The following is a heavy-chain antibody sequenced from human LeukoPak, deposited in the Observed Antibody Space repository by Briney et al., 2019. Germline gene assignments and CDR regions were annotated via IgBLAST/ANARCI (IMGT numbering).Heavy chain of an antibody. D-gene: IGHD2-2*02. V-gene: IGHV3-23*01. CDR3: AKGRTEYAYTSDALDV. Sequence: GGSLRLSCAASGFTFSIYAMSWVRQAPGKGLEWVSTLTFSGGSTYYADSAKGRFTISRDNSKNTLYLQMNSLRAEDTAVYYCAKGRTEYAYTSDALDVWGHGTMITVSS. J-gene: IGHJ3*01. CDR2: LTFSGGST. CDR1: GFTFSIYA.